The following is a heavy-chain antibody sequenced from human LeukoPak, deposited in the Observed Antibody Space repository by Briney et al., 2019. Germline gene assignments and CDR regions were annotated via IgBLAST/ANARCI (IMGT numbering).Heavy chain of an antibody. CDR1: GFPFNSYW. V-gene: IGHV3-74*01. CDR2: NNSYGCST. J-gene: IGHJ4*02. CDR3: PRVPGDYYDSSDYFY. Sequence: GVSLRLSCAASGFPFNSYWMHWVRQAPGGGLVWVSRNNSYGCSTSYADSVGRSFTIYRDNDKNTLHLQMNSLRDADTAVYYCPRVPGDYYDSSDYFYWGQGTLVTVST. D-gene: IGHD3-22*01.